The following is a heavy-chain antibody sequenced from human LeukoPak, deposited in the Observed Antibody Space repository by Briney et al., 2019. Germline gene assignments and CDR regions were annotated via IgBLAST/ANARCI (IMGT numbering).Heavy chain of an antibody. D-gene: IGHD2-15*01. CDR3: ARGRQRSGGSCYGY. CDR2: INPNSGNT. J-gene: IGHJ4*02. CDR1: GYTFTGYY. V-gene: IGHV1-8*02. Sequence: ASVKVSCKASGYTFTGYYMHWVRQAPGQGLEWTGWINPNSGNTGYAQKFQGRVTMTRNTSISTAYMELSSLRSEDTAVYYCARGRQRSGGSCYGYWGQGTLVTVSS.